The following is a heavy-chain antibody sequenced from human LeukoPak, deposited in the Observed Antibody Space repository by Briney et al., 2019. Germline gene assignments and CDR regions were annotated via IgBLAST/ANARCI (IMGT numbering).Heavy chain of an antibody. Sequence: ASVKVSCKASGYTFTSYYMHWVRQAPGQGLEWMGIINPSGGSTSYAQKFQGWVTMTRDTSISTAYMELSRLRSDDTAVYYCARDRVGARGHAFDIWGQGTMVTVSS. CDR2: INPSGGST. CDR1: GYTFTSYY. CDR3: ARDRVGARGHAFDI. V-gene: IGHV1-46*01. D-gene: IGHD1-26*01. J-gene: IGHJ3*02.